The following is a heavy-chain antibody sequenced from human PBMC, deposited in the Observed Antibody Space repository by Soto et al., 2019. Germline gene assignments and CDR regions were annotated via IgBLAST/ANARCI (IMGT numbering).Heavy chain of an antibody. CDR1: GYTFTSYG. D-gene: IGHD6-19*01. Sequence: ASVKVSCKASGYTFTSYGISWVRQAPGQGLEWMGWISAYNGNTNYAQKLQGRVTMTTDTSTSTAYMELRSLRSDDTAVYYCARELKPLYSGGWPYYYYYYGMDVWGQGTTVTVSS. CDR3: ARELKPLYSGGWPYYYYYYGMDV. J-gene: IGHJ6*02. V-gene: IGHV1-18*01. CDR2: ISAYNGNT.